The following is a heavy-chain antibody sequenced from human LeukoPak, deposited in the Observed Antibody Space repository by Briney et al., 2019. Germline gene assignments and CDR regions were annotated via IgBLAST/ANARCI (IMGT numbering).Heavy chain of an antibody. CDR3: ARGWAAMVKFDY. J-gene: IGHJ4*02. V-gene: IGHV4-34*01. Sequence: SETLSLTCAVYGGSFSGYCWSWIRQPPGKGLEWIGEINHSGSTNYNPSLKSRVTISVDTSKNQLSLKLSSVTAADTAVYYCARGWAAMVKFDYWGQGTLVTVSS. D-gene: IGHD5-18*01. CDR2: INHSGST. CDR1: GGSFSGYC.